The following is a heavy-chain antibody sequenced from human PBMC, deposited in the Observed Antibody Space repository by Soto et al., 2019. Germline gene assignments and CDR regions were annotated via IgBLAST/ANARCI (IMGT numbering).Heavy chain of an antibody. Sequence: SGFTFSDYYMSWIRQAPGKGLEWVSYMSESGSTIYYADSVKGRFTISRDNSKNMLYLQLTSLRAEDTAIYFCAKDPNGDYVGAFDSWGQGSLVTVSS. D-gene: IGHD4-17*01. CDR2: MSESGSTI. J-gene: IGHJ4*02. CDR3: AKDPNGDYVGAFDS. CDR1: GFTFSDYY. V-gene: IGHV3-11*01.